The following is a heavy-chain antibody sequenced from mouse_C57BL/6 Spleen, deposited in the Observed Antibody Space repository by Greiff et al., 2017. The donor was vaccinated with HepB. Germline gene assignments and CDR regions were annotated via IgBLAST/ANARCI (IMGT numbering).Heavy chain of an antibody. Sequence: QVQLQQSGAELVRPGASVKVSCKASGYAFTNYLIDWVKQRPGQGLEWIGVINPGSGGTNYNEKFKGKATLTADKSSSTAYMQLSSLTSEDSAVYYCARETDGNAIDYWGQGTSLTVSS. CDR3: ARETDGNAIDY. V-gene: IGHV1-54*01. CDR2: INPGSGGT. D-gene: IGHD3-2*01. J-gene: IGHJ4*01. CDR1: GYAFTNYL.